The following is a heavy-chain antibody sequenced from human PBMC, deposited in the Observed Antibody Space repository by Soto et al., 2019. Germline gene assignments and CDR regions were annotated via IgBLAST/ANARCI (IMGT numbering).Heavy chain of an antibody. CDR3: ARTSITNRYGMDV. CDR1: GGSISSGYY. Sequence: KPSETLSLTCTVSGGSISSGYYWSWIRQHPVKGLEWIGYIYYSGNPYYNPSLKSRVSIALDTSKSQFSLKLDSVTAADTAVYYCARTSITNRYGMDVWGQGTTVTVSS. J-gene: IGHJ6*02. CDR2: IYYSGNP. D-gene: IGHD3-3*01. V-gene: IGHV4-31*03.